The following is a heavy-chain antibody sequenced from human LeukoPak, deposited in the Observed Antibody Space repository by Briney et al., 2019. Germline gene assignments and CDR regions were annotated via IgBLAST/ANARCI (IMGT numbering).Heavy chain of an antibody. Sequence: GGSLRLSCAASGFTFSSYAMHWVRQAPGKGLEWVAVISYDGSNKYYADSVKGRFTISRDNSKNTLYLQMNSLRAEDTAVYYCARDPSILAVAGTRVDYWGQGTLVTVSS. CDR2: ISYDGSNK. V-gene: IGHV3-30-3*01. CDR1: GFTFSSYA. CDR3: ARDPSILAVAGTRVDY. D-gene: IGHD6-19*01. J-gene: IGHJ4*02.